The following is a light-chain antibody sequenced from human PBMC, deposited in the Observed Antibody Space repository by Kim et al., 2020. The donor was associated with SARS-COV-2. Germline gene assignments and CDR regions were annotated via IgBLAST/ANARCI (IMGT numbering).Light chain of an antibody. V-gene: IGKV1-27*01. CDR1: QGISTY. CDR2: AAS. CDR3: QKYNTVPYT. Sequence: SASLGDRVTITCRASQGISTYLAWYQQKPGKVPKLLIYAASALQSGVPSRFGGSGSGTDFTLTISSLQPEDVATYYCQKYNTVPYTFGQGTKLEI. J-gene: IGKJ2*01.